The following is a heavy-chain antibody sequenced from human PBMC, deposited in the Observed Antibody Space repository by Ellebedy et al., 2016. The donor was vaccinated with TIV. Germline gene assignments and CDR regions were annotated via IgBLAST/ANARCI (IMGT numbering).Heavy chain of an antibody. CDR3: AADRGGYCSGGSCPPGWFDP. V-gene: IGHV6-1*01. CDR1: GDSVSSNSAA. J-gene: IGHJ5*02. D-gene: IGHD2-15*01. Sequence: SQTLSLTCAISGDSVSSNSAAWNWIRQSPSRGLEWLGRTYYRSKWYNDYAVSVKSRITINPDTSKNQFSLQLNSVTPEDTAVYYCAADRGGYCSGGSCPPGWFDPWGQGTLVTVSS. CDR2: TYYRSKWYN.